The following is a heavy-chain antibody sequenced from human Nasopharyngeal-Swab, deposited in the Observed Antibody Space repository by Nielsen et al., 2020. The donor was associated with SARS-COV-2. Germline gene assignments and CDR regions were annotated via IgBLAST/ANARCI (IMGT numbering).Heavy chain of an antibody. J-gene: IGHJ6*02. Sequence: WIRQPPGKGLEWIGSIYYSGSTYYNPSLKSRVTISVDTSKNQFSLKLSSVTAADTAMYYCARDIVVVPAVPGGGMDVWGQGTTVTVSS. D-gene: IGHD2-2*01. V-gene: IGHV4-39*07. CDR2: IYYSGST. CDR3: ARDIVVVPAVPGGGMDV.